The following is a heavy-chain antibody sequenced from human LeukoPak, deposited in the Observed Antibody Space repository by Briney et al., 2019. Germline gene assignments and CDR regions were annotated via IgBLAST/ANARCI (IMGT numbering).Heavy chain of an antibody. D-gene: IGHD5-12*01. Sequence: SVKVSCKASGGTFSSYAISWVRQAPGKRLEWMGGIIPIFGTANYAQKFQGRVTITADESTSTAYMELSSLRSEDTAVYYCARNSGYDSVYYYYYMDVWGKGTTVTISS. J-gene: IGHJ6*03. CDR3: ARNSGYDSVYYYYYMDV. CDR2: IIPIFGTA. CDR1: GGTFSSYA. V-gene: IGHV1-69*13.